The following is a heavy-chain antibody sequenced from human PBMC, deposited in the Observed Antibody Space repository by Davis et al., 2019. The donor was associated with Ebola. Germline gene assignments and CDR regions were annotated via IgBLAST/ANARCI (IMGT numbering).Heavy chain of an antibody. D-gene: IGHD6-19*01. Sequence: ASSVNVSRKASRYTFTSYDINWVRQATGQGLEWMGWINPNTGNPTYAQGFTGRFVFSFDTSVSTAYLQISSLKAEDTAVYYCARRDSSGWIVKYFQHWGQGTLVTVSS. CDR2: INPNTGNP. J-gene: IGHJ1*01. V-gene: IGHV7-4-1*02. CDR1: RYTFTSYD. CDR3: ARRDSSGWIVKYFQH.